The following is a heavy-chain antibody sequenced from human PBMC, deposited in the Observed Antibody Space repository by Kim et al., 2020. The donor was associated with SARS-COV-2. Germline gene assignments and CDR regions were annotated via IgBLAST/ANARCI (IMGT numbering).Heavy chain of an antibody. V-gene: IGHV3-48*03. CDR3: ARDKQYYDFWSGSSSGMDV. CDR2: ISSSGSII. D-gene: IGHD3-3*01. Sequence: GGSLRLSCAASGFTFSSYEMNWVRQAPGKGLEWVSYISSSGSIIYHPDSVKGRFTISRDNAKNSLYLQMNSLRAEDTAVYYCARDKQYYDFWSGSSSGMDVWGQGTTVTVSS. CDR1: GFTFSSYE. J-gene: IGHJ6*02.